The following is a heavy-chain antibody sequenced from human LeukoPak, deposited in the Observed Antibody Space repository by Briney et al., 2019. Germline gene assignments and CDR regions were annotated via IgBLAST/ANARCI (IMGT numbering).Heavy chain of an antibody. V-gene: IGHV5-51*01. CDR1: GYSFTSYW. Sequence: EALKISRKGSGYSFTSYWIGLVRHMPGEGLEWMGIIYPGYSDTRYSPSFQGQVTISADKSISTAYLQSSSLKASDTAMYYCARTGRDGYEFDYWGQVTLVTVSS. CDR2: IYPGYSDT. CDR3: ARTGRDGYEFDY. J-gene: IGHJ4*02. D-gene: IGHD5-24*01.